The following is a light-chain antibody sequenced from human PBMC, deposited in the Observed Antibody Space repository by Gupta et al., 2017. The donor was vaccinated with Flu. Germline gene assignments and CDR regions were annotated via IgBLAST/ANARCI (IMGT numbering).Light chain of an antibody. CDR2: AAS. CDR1: QSIGTY. Sequence: DIKMTQSPSSLSASIGDRVTIICRASQSIGTYLNWYQQQPGKAPSLLIYAASNLQSGVPSRFSGGGSGTDFTLAISGLQPDDFATYFCQQSVNTPWTFGQGTKVDVK. CDR3: QQSVNTPWT. V-gene: IGKV1-39*01. J-gene: IGKJ1*01.